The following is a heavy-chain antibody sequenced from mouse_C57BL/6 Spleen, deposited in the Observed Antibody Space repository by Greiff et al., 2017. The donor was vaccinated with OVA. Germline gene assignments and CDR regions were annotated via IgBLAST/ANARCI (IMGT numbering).Heavy chain of an antibody. D-gene: IGHD1-1*01. CDR2: IYPGSGST. J-gene: IGHJ2*01. Sequence: QVQLQQPGAELVKPGASVKMSCKASGYTFTSYWITWVKQRPGQGLEWIGDIYPGSGSTNYNEKFKSKATLTVDTSTSTAYMQLSSLTSEDSAVYYCAREGVTTVVYFDYWGQGTTLTVSS. V-gene: IGHV1-55*01. CDR3: AREGVTTVVYFDY. CDR1: GYTFTSYW.